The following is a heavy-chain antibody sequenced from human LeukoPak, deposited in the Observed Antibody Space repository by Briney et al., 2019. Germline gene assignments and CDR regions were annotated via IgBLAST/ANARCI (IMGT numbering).Heavy chain of an antibody. CDR3: ARRPNDYDSGGFPKYYFDY. CDR2: VYWDEDK. Sequence: SDPTLVKPTQTLTLTCTFSGFSLSTTGVGVAWIRQPPGKALEWLALVYWDEDKHYTPSLQSRLTVTKDTSRSQVVLTLNNLDPVDTATYYCARRPNDYDSGGFPKYYFDYWGQGALVTVSS. J-gene: IGHJ4*02. D-gene: IGHD3-22*01. CDR1: GFSLSTTGVG. V-gene: IGHV2-5*02.